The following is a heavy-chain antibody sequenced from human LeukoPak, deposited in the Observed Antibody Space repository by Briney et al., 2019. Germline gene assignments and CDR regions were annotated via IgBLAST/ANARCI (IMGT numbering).Heavy chain of an antibody. CDR3: ARDHYCSGGSCYLRGFDP. V-gene: IGHV3-7*01. J-gene: IGHJ5*02. Sequence: QSGGSLRLSCAAYGFTFSSYLMSWDRQAPGKGLEWVANIKDDGGEKYYVDSVKGRFTISRDNAKNSLYLQMNSLRAEDTAIYYCARDHYCSGGSCYLRGFDPWGQGSLVTVSS. CDR1: GFTFSSYL. D-gene: IGHD2-15*01. CDR2: IKDDGGEK.